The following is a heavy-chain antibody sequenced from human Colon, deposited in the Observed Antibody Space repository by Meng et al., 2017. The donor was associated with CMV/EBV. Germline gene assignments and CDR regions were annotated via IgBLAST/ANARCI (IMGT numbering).Heavy chain of an antibody. J-gene: IGHJ4*02. CDR1: GLSFSSYE. CDR2: INSSGSAI. V-gene: IGHV3-48*03. CDR3: ARAHTIFGVVEPSDY. D-gene: IGHD3-3*01. Sequence: GESLKISCVASGLSFSSYEMNWVRQAPGKGLEWLSDINSSGSAIHYADSVKGRFTISRDNAKNSLYLQMNSLRAEDTAVYYCARAHTIFGVVEPSDYWGQGTLVTVSS.